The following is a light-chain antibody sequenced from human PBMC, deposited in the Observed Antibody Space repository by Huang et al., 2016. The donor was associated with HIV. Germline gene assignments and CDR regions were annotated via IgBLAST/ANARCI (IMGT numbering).Light chain of an antibody. J-gene: IGKJ3*01. CDR1: QIVSSH. Sequence: EIVLTQSPATLSVSPGDRASLACRSSQIVSSHLAWYQQKPGQAPRLLIYAASTRATGVPARFSGSGAGTEFTLTISTLQSEDSAVYYCQQYNDFRSTFGPGTRVEIK. CDR2: AAS. CDR3: QQYNDFRST. V-gene: IGKV3-15*01.